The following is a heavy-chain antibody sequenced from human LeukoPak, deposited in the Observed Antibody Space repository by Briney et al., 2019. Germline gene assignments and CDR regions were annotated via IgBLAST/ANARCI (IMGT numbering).Heavy chain of an antibody. D-gene: IGHD3-10*01. Sequence: ASVKVSCNASGYTFNTYGVNWVRQAPGQGLEWMGWINTNTGNPTYAQGFTGRFVFSLDTSVSTAYLQISSLKAEDTAVYYCASDNYYHYDYWGQGTLVTVSS. V-gene: IGHV7-4-1*02. CDR2: INTNTGNP. CDR3: ASDNYYHYDY. J-gene: IGHJ4*02. CDR1: GYTFNTYG.